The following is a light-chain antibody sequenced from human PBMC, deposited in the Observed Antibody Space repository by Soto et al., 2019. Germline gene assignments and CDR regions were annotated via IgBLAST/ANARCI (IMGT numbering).Light chain of an antibody. CDR3: QQYYSYLLT. J-gene: IGKJ4*01. Sequence: AIRMTQSPSSLSASTGDRVTITCRASQGISSYLAWYQQKPGKAPKLLIYAASTLQSGVPSRFSGSGSGTDFTLIISCLQSEDFATYYCQQYYSYLLTFGGGTKVDIK. CDR2: AAS. V-gene: IGKV1-8*01. CDR1: QGISSY.